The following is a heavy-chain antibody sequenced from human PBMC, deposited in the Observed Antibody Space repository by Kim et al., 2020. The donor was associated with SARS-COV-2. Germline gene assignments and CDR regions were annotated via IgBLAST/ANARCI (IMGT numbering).Heavy chain of an antibody. D-gene: IGHD7-27*01. Sequence: SVKVSCKASGGTFSSYAISWVRQAPGQGLEWMGRIIPILGIANYAQKFQGRVTITADKSTSTAYMELSSLRSEDTAVYYCARPGSHGAFDIWGQGTMVTVSS. CDR1: GGTFSSYA. CDR3: ARPGSHGAFDI. J-gene: IGHJ3*02. CDR2: IIPILGIA. V-gene: IGHV1-69*04.